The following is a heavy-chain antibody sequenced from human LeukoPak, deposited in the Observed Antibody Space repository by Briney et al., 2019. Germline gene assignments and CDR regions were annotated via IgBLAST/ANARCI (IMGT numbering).Heavy chain of an antibody. CDR1: GFTFSSYA. D-gene: IGHD3-10*01. CDR3: ARDARVWFGELLFHYGMDV. Sequence: GGSLRLSCAASGFTFSSYAMHWVRQAPGKGLEWVAVIWYDGSNKYYADSVKGRFTISRDNSKNTLYLQMNSLRAEDTAVYYCARDARVWFGELLFHYGMDVWGQGTTVTVSS. J-gene: IGHJ6*02. CDR2: IWYDGSNK. V-gene: IGHV3-33*08.